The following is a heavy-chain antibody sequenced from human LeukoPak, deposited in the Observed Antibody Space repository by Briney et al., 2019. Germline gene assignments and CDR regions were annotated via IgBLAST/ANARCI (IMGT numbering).Heavy chain of an antibody. Sequence: PGGSLRLSCAASGFTFSSYAMSWVRQAPGKGLEWVSAISGSGGSTYYADSVKGRFTISRDNSKNTLYLQMNSLRAEDTAVYYCAKDVRYYYDSSGYYYDYWGQGTLVTVSS. CDR3: AKDVRYYYDSSGYYYDY. CDR2: ISGSGGST. J-gene: IGHJ4*02. V-gene: IGHV3-23*01. D-gene: IGHD3-22*01. CDR1: GFTFSSYA.